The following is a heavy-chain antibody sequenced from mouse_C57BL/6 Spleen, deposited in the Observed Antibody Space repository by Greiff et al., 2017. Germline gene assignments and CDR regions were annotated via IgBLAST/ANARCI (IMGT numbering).Heavy chain of an antibody. CDR1: GYTFTSYW. D-gene: IGHD1-1*01. V-gene: IGHV1-52*01. CDR2: IDPSDSET. J-gene: IGHJ4*01. CDR3: SLWYYGSSYAMDY. Sequence: VQLQQPGAELVRPGSSVKLSCKASGYTFTSYWMHWVKQRPIHGLEWIGNIDPSDSETHYNQKFKDKATLTVDKSSSTAYLQLSRLTSEDSAVYYCSLWYYGSSYAMDYWGQGTSVTVSS.